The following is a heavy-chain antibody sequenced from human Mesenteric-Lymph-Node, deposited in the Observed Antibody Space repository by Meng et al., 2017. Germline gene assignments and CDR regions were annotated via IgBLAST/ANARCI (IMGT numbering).Heavy chain of an antibody. CDR3: ARWGIADYPFGQYYFDY. Sequence: QGQLQPWASGLLKPSQTLSLICAVCGGAFSGYYCRWIRQPPGKGLEWIGEINHSGSTNYNPSLKSRVTISVDTSKNQFSLKLSSVTAADTAVYYCARWGIADYPFGQYYFDYWGQGTLVTVSS. CDR1: GGAFSGYY. J-gene: IGHJ4*02. V-gene: IGHV4-34*01. D-gene: IGHD6-13*01. CDR2: INHSGST.